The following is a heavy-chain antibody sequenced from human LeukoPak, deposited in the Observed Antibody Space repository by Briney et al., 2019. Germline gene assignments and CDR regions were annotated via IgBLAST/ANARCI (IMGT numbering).Heavy chain of an antibody. V-gene: IGHV2-5*01. CDR2: IYWNDDK. CDR3: ALAPGIAAAGHEDYFDY. CDR1: GFSLSTSGVG. Sequence: SGPTLVKPTKTLTLTCTFSGFSLSTSGVGLGWILQPPGKPLECLAPIYWNDDKRYSPSLKSRLTITKDTSKNQVVLTMTNMDPVDIATYYCALAPGIAAAGHEDYFDYWGQGTLVTVSS. J-gene: IGHJ4*02. D-gene: IGHD6-13*01.